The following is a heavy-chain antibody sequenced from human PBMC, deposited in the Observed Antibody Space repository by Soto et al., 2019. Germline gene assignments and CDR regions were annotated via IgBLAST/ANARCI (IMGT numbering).Heavy chain of an antibody. CDR3: ARTILGRPQDAFDI. J-gene: IGHJ3*02. Sequence: QLQLQESGPGLVKPSETLSLTCTVSGGSISSSSHYWGWIRQPPGKGLEWIGSMYHSGSTFYNPSLKSRVTLSVDTSKNQFSLKLSSVTAADTAVYYCARTILGRPQDAFDIWGQGTMVTVSS. CDR2: MYHSGST. D-gene: IGHD3-3*02. CDR1: GGSISSSSHY. V-gene: IGHV4-39*01.